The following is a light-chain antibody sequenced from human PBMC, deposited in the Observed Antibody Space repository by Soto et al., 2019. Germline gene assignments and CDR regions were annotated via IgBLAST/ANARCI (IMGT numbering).Light chain of an antibody. CDR3: QQYGSSPFT. CDR1: QSVSSSY. CDR2: GAS. V-gene: IGKV3-20*01. J-gene: IGKJ3*01. Sequence: EIVLTQSPGTLSLSPGERATLSCRASQSVSSSYLAWYQQKPGQAPRLLIYGASSRATGIPDRFSGSGSGTDCTLTISRLEPEDLAVYYCQQYGSSPFTFGPGTKGDIK.